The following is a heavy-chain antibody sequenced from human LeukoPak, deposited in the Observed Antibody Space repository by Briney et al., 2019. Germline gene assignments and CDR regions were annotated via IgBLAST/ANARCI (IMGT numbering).Heavy chain of an antibody. CDR2: IYYSGST. CDR1: GGSISSYY. J-gene: IGHJ4*02. CDR3: ARRDSYPRRVFDY. Sequence: SETLSLTCTVFGGSISSYYWSWIRQPPGKGLEWIGYIYYSGSTNYNPSLKSRVTISVDTSKNQFSLKLSSVTAADTAVYYCARRDSYPRRVFDYWGQGTLVTLSS. D-gene: IGHD3-16*01. V-gene: IGHV4-59*12.